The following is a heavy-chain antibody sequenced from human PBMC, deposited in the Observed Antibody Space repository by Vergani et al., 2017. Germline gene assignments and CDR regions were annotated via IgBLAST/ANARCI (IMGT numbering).Heavy chain of an antibody. CDR2: ISYDGSNK. CDR1: GFTFSSYA. CDR3: ARGGSFYYDSSGYYYGGFDY. J-gene: IGHJ4*02. V-gene: IGHV3-30-3*01. Sequence: QVQLVESGGGVVQPGRSLRLSCAASGFTFSSYAMHWVRQAPGTGLEWVAVISYDGSNKYYADSVKGRFTISRDNSKNTLYLQMNSLRAEDTAVYYCARGGSFYYDSSGYYYGGFDYWGQGTLVTVSS. D-gene: IGHD3-22*01.